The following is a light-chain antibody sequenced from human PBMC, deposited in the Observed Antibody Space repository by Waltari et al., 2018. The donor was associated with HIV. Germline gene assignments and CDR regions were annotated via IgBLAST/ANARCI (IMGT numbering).Light chain of an antibody. J-gene: IGKJ4*01. Sequence: DIQMTQSPSSVSASVGDRVTITCRASQDISSWVAWYQQKPGKAPKLLIYGAYTLQTGVPSRFTGSGSEKEFTLTIASLQPEDFATYYCQQANTFPLTFGGGTTVEV. CDR2: GAY. CDR1: QDISSW. CDR3: QQANTFPLT. V-gene: IGKV1-12*01.